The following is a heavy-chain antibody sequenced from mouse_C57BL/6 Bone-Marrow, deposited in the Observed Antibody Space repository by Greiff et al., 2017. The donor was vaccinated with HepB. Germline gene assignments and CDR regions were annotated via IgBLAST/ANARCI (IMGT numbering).Heavy chain of an antibody. D-gene: IGHD1-1*01. V-gene: IGHV1-59*01. J-gene: IGHJ4*01. Sequence: QVQLQQPGAELVRPGTSVKLSCKASGYTFTSYWMHWVKQRPGQGLEWIGVIDPSDSYTNYNQKFKGKATLTVDTSSSTAYMQLSSLTSEDSAVYYCARGGYGRDMDYWGQGTSVTVSS. CDR2: IDPSDSYT. CDR3: ARGGYGRDMDY. CDR1: GYTFTSYW.